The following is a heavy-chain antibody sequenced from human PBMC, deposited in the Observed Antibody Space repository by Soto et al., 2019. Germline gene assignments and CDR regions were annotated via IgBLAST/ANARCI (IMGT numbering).Heavy chain of an antibody. CDR1: DGSINSNTW. Sequence: SETLSLTCVVSDGSINSNTWWSWVRQPPDKGLEWIGETSHSGNTKYKPSLKSRVTISVDRSKSQFSLRLTSVTAADTAVYYCARNGGRFFDYWGPGTLVTVSS. D-gene: IGHD2-8*01. CDR3: ARNGGRFFDY. J-gene: IGHJ4*02. V-gene: IGHV4-4*02. CDR2: TSHSGNT.